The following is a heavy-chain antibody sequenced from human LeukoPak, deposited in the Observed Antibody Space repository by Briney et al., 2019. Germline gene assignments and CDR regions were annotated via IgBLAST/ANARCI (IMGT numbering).Heavy chain of an antibody. CDR1: GFTLSSHS. D-gene: IGHD3-22*01. Sequence: GGSLRLSCAAYGFTLSSHSMNWVRQAPGKGLEWVSSISSSSSYIHSADSVKGRFTISRDNAKNSLYLQMNSLRAEDTAVYYCARDLYDSDAYSSPIDHWGQGTLVTVSS. V-gene: IGHV3-21*01. J-gene: IGHJ4*02. CDR2: ISSSSSYI. CDR3: ARDLYDSDAYSSPIDH.